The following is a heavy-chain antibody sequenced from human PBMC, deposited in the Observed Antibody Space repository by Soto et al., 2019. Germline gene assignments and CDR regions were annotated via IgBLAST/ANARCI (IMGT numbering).Heavy chain of an antibody. CDR1: GGSISRGGYS. Sequence: SETLSLTCAVSGGSISRGGYSWSWIRQPPGKGLEWIGYIYHSGSTYYNPSLKSRVTISVDRSKNQFSLKLSSVTAADTAVYYCARDVINMRSIWFGELLLEVAFDPWGQGTLVTVSS. CDR2: IYHSGST. V-gene: IGHV4-30-2*01. D-gene: IGHD3-10*01. CDR3: ARDVINMRSIWFGELLLEVAFDP. J-gene: IGHJ5*02.